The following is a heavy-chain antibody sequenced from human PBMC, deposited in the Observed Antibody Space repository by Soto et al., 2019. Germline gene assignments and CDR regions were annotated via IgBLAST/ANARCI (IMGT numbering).Heavy chain of an antibody. V-gene: IGHV1-45*02. D-gene: IGHD3-16*01. CDR3: ASGGAGSGPFTWELPDH. J-gene: IGHJ4*02. CDR1: GNTFTYRY. Sequence: QMQLVQSGAEVKKTGSSVTVSCKALGNTFTYRYLHWVRQAPGQALEWMGWITPFSGDVHYAQRFQERVTITRDRSINTAYMQISSLRSEDTAMYFCASGGAGSGPFTWELPDHWGQGTLVTVSS. CDR2: ITPFSGDV.